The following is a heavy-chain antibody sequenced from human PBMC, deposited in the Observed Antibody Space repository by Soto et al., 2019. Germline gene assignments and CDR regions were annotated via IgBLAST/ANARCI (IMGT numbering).Heavy chain of an antibody. V-gene: IGHV1-3*01. CDR2: INVGNGNT. D-gene: IGHD3-16*01. Sequence: ASVKGACKASGYTFTSNPMNWVRQAPGQRPEWMGVINVGNGNTRYSQKFQGRVTMTRDTSATTAYMELSSLRSEDTAVYYCARQYAYSTPWYTFANWGQRTLVIVSS. CDR1: GYTFTSNP. J-gene: IGHJ4*02. CDR3: ARQYAYSTPWYTFAN.